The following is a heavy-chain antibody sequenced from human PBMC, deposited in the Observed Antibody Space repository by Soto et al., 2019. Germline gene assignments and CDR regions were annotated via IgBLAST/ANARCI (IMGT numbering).Heavy chain of an antibody. CDR3: ARDVSYDHDRSAYDGCFDL. CDR2: ISYSGST. Sequence: KPSETLSLTCTVSGGSISSGDYYWSWIRQPPGKGLEWIGYISYSGSTYYNPSLKSRVTISIDTSKNQFSLKLSSVTAADTAVYYCARDVSYDHDRSAYDGCFDLWGRGTLVTVSS. V-gene: IGHV4-30-4*01. J-gene: IGHJ2*01. CDR1: GGSISSGDYY. D-gene: IGHD3-22*01.